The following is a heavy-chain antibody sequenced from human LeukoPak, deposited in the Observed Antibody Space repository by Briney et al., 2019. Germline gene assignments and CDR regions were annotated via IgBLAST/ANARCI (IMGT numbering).Heavy chain of an antibody. Sequence: SETLSLTCTVSGASMYSSGYYWGWIRQPPGRGLEWIGIVAYTGSTYYSPSLKSRVTMSVETSKSQFSLHLSSLTAADTAVYFCARIRSHVPATSPADSWGQGTLVTVSS. CDR2: VAYTGST. D-gene: IGHD2-2*01. CDR3: ARIRSHVPATSPADS. V-gene: IGHV4-39*07. J-gene: IGHJ5*01. CDR1: GASMYSSGYY.